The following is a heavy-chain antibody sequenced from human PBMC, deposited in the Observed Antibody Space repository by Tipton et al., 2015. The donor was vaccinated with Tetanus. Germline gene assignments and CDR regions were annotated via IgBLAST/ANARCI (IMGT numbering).Heavy chain of an antibody. CDR2: IFPLYGTS. D-gene: IGHD2-15*01. CDR3: ARPDRYCSGGSCYLALDS. Sequence: QLVQSGAELKKPGSSVRVSCKTSGGTFKTYAISWVRQAPGQGLEWMGGIFPLYGTSNYAPKFQGRVTITADEPTGTTYMELNSLISEDTAVYYCARPDRYCSGGSCYLALDSWGQGSMVTVSS. J-gene: IGHJ4*02. CDR1: GGTFKTYA. V-gene: IGHV1-69*01.